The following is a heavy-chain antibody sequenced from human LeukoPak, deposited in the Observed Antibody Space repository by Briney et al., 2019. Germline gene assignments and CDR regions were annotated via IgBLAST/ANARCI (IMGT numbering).Heavy chain of an antibody. CDR2: IYYSGST. J-gene: IGHJ5*02. CDR1: GGSISSGGYY. CDR3: ARDHVSSNSRNWFDR. Sequence: PSETLSLTCTVSGGSISSGGYYWSWIRQHPGKGLEWIGYIYYSGSTYYNPSLKSRVTISVDTSKNQFSLKLSSVTAADTAVYYCARDHVSSNSRNWFDRWGQGTLVTVSS. D-gene: IGHD4-4*01. V-gene: IGHV4-31*03.